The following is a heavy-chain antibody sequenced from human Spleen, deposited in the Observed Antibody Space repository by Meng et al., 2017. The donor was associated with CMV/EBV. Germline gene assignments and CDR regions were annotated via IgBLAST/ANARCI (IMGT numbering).Heavy chain of an antibody. CDR1: GGSVSSGYDY. V-gene: IGHV4-61*01. Sequence: SETLSLTCTVSGGSVSSGYDYWSWIRQPPGKGLEWIGYIYYTGSTNYNPSLKSRLTMSVDTSKNQFYLNLSSVTAADTAVYYCARGARATDYWGQGTLVTVSS. J-gene: IGHJ4*02. CDR2: IYYTGST. CDR3: ARGARATDY.